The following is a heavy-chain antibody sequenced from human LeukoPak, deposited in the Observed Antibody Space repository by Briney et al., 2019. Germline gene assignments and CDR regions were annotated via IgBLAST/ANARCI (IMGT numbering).Heavy chain of an antibody. V-gene: IGHV3-23*01. CDR3: AKSSSGYYGYYYMDV. D-gene: IGHD3-22*01. J-gene: IGHJ6*03. Sequence: GGSLRLSCAASGFTFSSYAMSWVRQAPGKGLEWVSGISGSGGGTYYADSVKGRFTISRDNSKNTLYLQMNSLRAEDTAVYYCAKSSSGYYGYYYMDVWGKGTTVTVSS. CDR2: ISGSGGGT. CDR1: GFTFSSYA.